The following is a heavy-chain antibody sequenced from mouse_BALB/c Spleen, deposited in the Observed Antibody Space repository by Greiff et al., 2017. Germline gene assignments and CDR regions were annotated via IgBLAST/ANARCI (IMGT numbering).Heavy chain of an antibody. CDR1: GFTFSSYA. CDR2: ISSGGSYT. V-gene: IGHV5-9-1*01. J-gene: IGHJ4*01. D-gene: IGHD2-10*02. Sequence: DVMLVESGGGLVKPGGSLKLSCAASGFTFSSYAMSWVRQTPEKRLEWVATISSGGSYTYYPDSVKGRFTISRDNAKNTLYLQMSSLRSEDTAMYYCARTPSYGNPVGDYAMDYWGQGTSVTVSS. CDR3: ARTPSYGNPVGDYAMDY.